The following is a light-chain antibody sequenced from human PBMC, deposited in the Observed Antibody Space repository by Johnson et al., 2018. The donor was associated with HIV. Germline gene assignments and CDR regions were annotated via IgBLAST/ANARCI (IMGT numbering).Light chain of an antibody. CDR2: DNN. CDR1: SSNIGNNY. J-gene: IGLJ1*01. V-gene: IGLV1-51*01. Sequence: QSVLTQPPSVSAAPGQKVTISCSGSSSNIGNNYVSWYQQLPGTAPKVLIYDNNKRPSGIPDRFSASKSGSSATLGITGLQTGAEADYYCATWDSSLSAYCFGPGTKVTVL. CDR3: ATWDSSLSAYC.